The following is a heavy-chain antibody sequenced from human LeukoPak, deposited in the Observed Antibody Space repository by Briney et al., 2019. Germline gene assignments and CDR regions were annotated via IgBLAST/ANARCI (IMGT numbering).Heavy chain of an antibody. V-gene: IGHV4-39*07. CDR1: GGSISSSSYY. J-gene: IGHJ4*02. CDR3: AMWYSNSWFFDY. D-gene: IGHD6-13*01. CDR2: IYYSGST. Sequence: NTSETLSLTCTVSGGSISSSSYYWGWIRQPPGKGLEWIGSIYYSGSTYYNPSLKSRVTISVDTSKNQFSLKLSSVSAADTAVYYCAMWYSNSWFFDYWGQGTLVTVSS.